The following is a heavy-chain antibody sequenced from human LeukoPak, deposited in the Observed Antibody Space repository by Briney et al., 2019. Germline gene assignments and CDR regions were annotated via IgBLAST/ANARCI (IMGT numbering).Heavy chain of an antibody. V-gene: IGHV4-59*01. CDR3: ARVDWNWYFDL. D-gene: IGHD3-9*01. J-gene: IGHJ2*01. Sequence: PSETLSLTCTVSGGSISSYYWSWIRQPPGKGLEWMWYIYYSGSTNYNPSLKSRVTISVDTSKNQFSLKLSSVTAADTAVYYCARVDWNWYFDLWGRGTLVTVSS. CDR2: IYYSGST. CDR1: GGSISSYY.